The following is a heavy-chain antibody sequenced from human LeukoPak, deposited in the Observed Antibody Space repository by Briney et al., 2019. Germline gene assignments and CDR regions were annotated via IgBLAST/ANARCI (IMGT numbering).Heavy chain of an antibody. J-gene: IGHJ4*02. CDR3: AGHWYSSSWLISDFDY. CDR1: GGSISSSSYY. Sequence: SEALSLTCTVSGGSISSSSYYWGWIRQPPGKGLEWIGSIYYSGSTYYNPSLKSRVTISVDTSKNQFSLKLSSVTAADTAVYYCAGHWYSSSWLISDFDYWGQGTLVTVSS. CDR2: IYYSGST. V-gene: IGHV4-39*01. D-gene: IGHD6-13*01.